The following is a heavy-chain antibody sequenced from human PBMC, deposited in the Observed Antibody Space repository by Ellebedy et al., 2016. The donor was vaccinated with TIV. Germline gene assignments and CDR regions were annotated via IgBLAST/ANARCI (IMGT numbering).Heavy chain of an antibody. J-gene: IGHJ6*02. Sequence: GGSLRLSCTASGFTFGDYTMTWFRQAPGKGLEWVASIKNDGSQALYVDAVKGRFTISSDNAKNTLYLQINSLRAEETAVYFCARGSWAWSCSMDVWGQGTTVT. CDR3: ARGSWAWSCSMDV. V-gene: IGHV3-7*01. D-gene: IGHD3-3*01. CDR1: GFTFGDYT. CDR2: IKNDGSQA.